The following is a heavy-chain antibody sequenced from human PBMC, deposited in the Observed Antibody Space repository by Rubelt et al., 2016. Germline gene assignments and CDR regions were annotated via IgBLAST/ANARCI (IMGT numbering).Heavy chain of an antibody. CDR1: GFSFSTYS. Sequence: EVQLVESGGGLVQPGESLKLSCAASGFSFSTYSLNWVRQAPGKGLEWISYISSGSGHIYYADSVKGRFTVSRDNTKNSLSLQMNSPGGEDTAVYYCAGGIDQLLEYWGQGTLVTVSS. CDR2: ISSGSGHI. D-gene: IGHD1-26*01. J-gene: IGHJ4*02. V-gene: IGHV3-48*04. CDR3: AGGIDQLLEY.